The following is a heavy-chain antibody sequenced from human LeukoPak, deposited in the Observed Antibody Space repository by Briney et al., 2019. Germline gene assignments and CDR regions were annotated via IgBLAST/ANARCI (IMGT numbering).Heavy chain of an antibody. Sequence: PGGSLRLSCAASGFTVSSNYMSWVRQAPGKGLEWVSAISGSGGSTYYADSVKGRFTISRDNSKNTLYLQMNSLRAEDTAVYYCAKGYDAAAAGNLGPWGQGTLVTVSS. CDR3: AKGYDAAAAGNLGP. J-gene: IGHJ5*02. CDR1: GFTVSSNY. D-gene: IGHD6-13*01. CDR2: ISGSGGST. V-gene: IGHV3-23*01.